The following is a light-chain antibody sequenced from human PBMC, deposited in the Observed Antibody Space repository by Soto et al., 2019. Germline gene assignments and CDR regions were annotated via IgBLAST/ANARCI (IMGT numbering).Light chain of an antibody. CDR3: QHYHYSPPPWT. J-gene: IGKJ1*01. V-gene: IGKV3-20*01. CDR1: QSVSSTF. CDR2: GTS. Sequence: EIVLTQSPGTLSLSPGEGATLSCRASQSVSSTFLAWYQQKPGQAPRLLIYGTSSRATGIPDRFSGSGSGTDFTLTISRLEPEDFAVYYCQHYHYSPPPWTFGQGTKVEIK.